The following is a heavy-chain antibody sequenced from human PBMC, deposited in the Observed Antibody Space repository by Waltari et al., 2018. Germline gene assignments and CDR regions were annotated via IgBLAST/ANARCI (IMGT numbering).Heavy chain of an antibody. V-gene: IGHV4-39*07. D-gene: IGHD6-25*01. Sequence: QLQLPESGPGLVKPSEDLSPTCPVSGCSISCCSFYWGRPRPPAGKGLEWIGSIYYSGSNYYHPPQKSRITIAENTTKNQFSLKRSAVTAADTAVYYCAREPSRGSESDFDYWGQGTLVTVSS. CDR3: AREPSRGSESDFDY. J-gene: IGHJ4*02. CDR2: IYYSGSN. CDR1: GCSISCCSFY.